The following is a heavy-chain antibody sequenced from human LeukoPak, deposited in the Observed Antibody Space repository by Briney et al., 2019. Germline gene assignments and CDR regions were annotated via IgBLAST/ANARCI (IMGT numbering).Heavy chain of an antibody. J-gene: IGHJ4*02. CDR3: AKSAQVIAVEIDY. V-gene: IGHV3-23*01. CDR1: GFTFSSYA. Sequence: GGSLRLSCAASGFTFSSYAMSWVRQAPGKGLEWVSGISVSGVSTNYADSVKGRFTISRDNSKNTLYLQMNSLRAEDTAVYYCAKSAQVIAVEIDYWGQGTLVTVSS. D-gene: IGHD6-19*01. CDR2: ISVSGVST.